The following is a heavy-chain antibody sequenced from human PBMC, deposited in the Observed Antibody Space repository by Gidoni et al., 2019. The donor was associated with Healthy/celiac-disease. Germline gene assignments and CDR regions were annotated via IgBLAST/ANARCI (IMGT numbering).Heavy chain of an antibody. CDR1: GGSFSGYY. V-gene: IGHV4-34*01. CDR2: INHSGST. Sequence: QVQLQQWGAGLLKPSETLSLTCAVYGGSFSGYYWSWIRQPPGKGLEWIGEINHSGSTNYNPSLKSRVTISVDTSKNQFSLKLSSVTAADTAVYYCATEGPDALDIWGQGTMVTVSS. J-gene: IGHJ3*02. CDR3: ATEGPDALDI.